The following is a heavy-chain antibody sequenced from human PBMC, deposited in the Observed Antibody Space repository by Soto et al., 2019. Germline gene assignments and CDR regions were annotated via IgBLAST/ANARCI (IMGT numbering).Heavy chain of an antibody. CDR3: ATGYPQGAH. CDR2: XDXXXREX. Sequence: XVKFSCKVSGYTLTELSMHWVRQAPGKXXXXXXGXDXXXREXXYEXXXXXXVKXXXXXXTDKAYMELSSLRSEDTAVYYCATGYPQGAHWGQGTMVTV. V-gene: IGHV1-24*01. D-gene: IGHD1-26*01. J-gene: IGHJ4*02. CDR1: GYTLTELS.